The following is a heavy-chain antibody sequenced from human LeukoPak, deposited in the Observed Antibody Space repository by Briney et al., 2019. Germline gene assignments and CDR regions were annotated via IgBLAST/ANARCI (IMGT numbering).Heavy chain of an antibody. CDR1: GGSISRSSYY. V-gene: IGHV4-39*07. CDR3: AKAGGPGDAFDI. Sequence: PSENLSLTCTVSGGSISRSSYYWGWIRQPPGKGLEWIGSIYYSGSTYYNPSFKSRVTISVDTSKNQFSLKVRSMTAADTAVYYCAKAGGPGDAFDIWGQGTMVTVSS. CDR2: IYYSGST. J-gene: IGHJ3*02. D-gene: IGHD6-19*01.